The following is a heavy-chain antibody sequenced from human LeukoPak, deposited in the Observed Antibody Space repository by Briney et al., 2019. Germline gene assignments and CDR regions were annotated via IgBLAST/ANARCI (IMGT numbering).Heavy chain of an antibody. J-gene: IGHJ5*02. CDR1: GGTFSSYA. CDR3: ARDPAYHNSSGYFFSYWFDL. CDR2: IIPIFGTA. D-gene: IGHD3-22*01. Sequence: SVKVSCKASGGTFSSYAISWVRQAPGQGLEWMGGIIPIFGTATYAHNFQGRVTITADDSTSTAFMELSSLRSDDTAVYFCARDPAYHNSSGYFFSYWFDLWGQGTLVTVSS. V-gene: IGHV1-69*13.